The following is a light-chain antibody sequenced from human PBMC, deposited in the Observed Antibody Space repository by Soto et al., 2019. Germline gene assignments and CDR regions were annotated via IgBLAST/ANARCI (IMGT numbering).Light chain of an antibody. CDR1: QSLSSY. J-gene: IGKJ2*01. CDR3: QPSYSTPRA. V-gene: IGKV1-39*01. Sequence: DIQMTQSPSSLSASVGDRVTITCRASQSLSSYLNWYQQKPGKAPKHLIYAAASLQSGVPSRFSGRGSGTDFTLTISSLQPEDFATYYCQPSYSTPRAFGQGTKLEI. CDR2: AAA.